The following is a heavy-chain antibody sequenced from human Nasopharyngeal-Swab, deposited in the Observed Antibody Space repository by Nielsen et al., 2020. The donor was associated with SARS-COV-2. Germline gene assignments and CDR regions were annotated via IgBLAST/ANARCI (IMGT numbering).Heavy chain of an antibody. Sequence: SETLSLTCTVSGGSISSYYWSWIRQPPGKGLEWIGYIYYSGSTNYSPSLKSRVTISVDTSKNQFSLKLSSVTAADTAVYYCAREGNWNSRWFDPWGQGTLVTVSS. CDR2: IYYSGST. CDR1: GGSISSYY. J-gene: IGHJ5*02. V-gene: IGHV4-59*12. D-gene: IGHD1-20*01. CDR3: AREGNWNSRWFDP.